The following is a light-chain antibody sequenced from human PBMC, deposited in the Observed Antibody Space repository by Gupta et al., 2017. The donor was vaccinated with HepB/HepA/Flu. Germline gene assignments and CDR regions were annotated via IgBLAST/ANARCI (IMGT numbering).Light chain of an antibody. Sequence: QSALTQPASVSGSPGQSITISCIGTSSDVGGYNYVSWYQQHPGKAPKLMIYDVSNRPSGVSNPFSGSKSGNTASLTISGLQAEDEADYYCSSYTSSSLVFGGGTKLTVL. V-gene: IGLV2-14*01. CDR1: SSDVGGYNY. CDR3: SSYTSSSLV. CDR2: DVS. J-gene: IGLJ3*02.